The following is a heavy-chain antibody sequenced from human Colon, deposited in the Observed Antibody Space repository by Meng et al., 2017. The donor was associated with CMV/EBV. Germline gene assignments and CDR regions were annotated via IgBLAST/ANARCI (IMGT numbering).Heavy chain of an antibody. V-gene: IGHV4-59*01. Sequence: SETLSLTCTVSNGSISNSYCSWIRQSPGKGLEWIGHMYHGGSTKYNPSLESRVTMSVDTSKNQFSLRLSSVTAEDTAVYYCGRGRNWFDPWGRGTLVTVSS. J-gene: IGHJ5*02. CDR1: NGSISNSY. CDR3: GRGRNWFDP. CDR2: MYHGGST.